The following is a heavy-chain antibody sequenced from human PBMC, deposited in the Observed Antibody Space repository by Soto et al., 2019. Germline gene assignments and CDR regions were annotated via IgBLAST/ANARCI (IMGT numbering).Heavy chain of an antibody. J-gene: IGHJ5*02. D-gene: IGHD5-18*01. V-gene: IGHV4-38-2*01. Sequence: SETLSLTCAVSGYSISSGYYRGWIRQPPGKGLEWIGSIYHSGSTYYNPSLKSRVTISVDTSKNQFSLKLSSVTAADTAVYYCARSGNGYSYGHGFDPWGQGTMVTVYS. CDR1: GYSISSGYY. CDR2: IYHSGST. CDR3: ARSGNGYSYGHGFDP.